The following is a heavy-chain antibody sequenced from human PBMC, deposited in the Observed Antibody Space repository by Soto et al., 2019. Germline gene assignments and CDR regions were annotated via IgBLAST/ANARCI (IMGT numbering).Heavy chain of an antibody. CDR2: IYHTGST. CDR3: AKKRSPGWYFDL. J-gene: IGHJ2*01. V-gene: IGHV4-4*02. CDR1: GGSISSSNW. Sequence: QVQLQESGPGLVKPSGTLSLTCAVSGGSISSSNWWTWVRQSPGKGLEWIGEIYHTGSTNYNASLKSRVTISVDKSKNQFSLNLTSVTAADTAVYYCAKKRSPGWYFDLWGRGTQLTVSS.